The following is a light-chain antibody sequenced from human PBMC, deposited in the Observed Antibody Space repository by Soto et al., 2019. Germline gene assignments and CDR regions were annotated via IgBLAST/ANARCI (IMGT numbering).Light chain of an antibody. V-gene: IGKV3-15*01. CDR1: QSISTN. CDR3: QQYNDWPPIT. Sequence: EIVMTQSPATLSVSPGERAALSCRASQSISTNLAWYQQKPGQAPRLLISDASTRAAGIPVRFSGSGSGTEFTLTISSLRSEDSAIYYCQQYNDWPPITFGQGTRLEI. J-gene: IGKJ5*01. CDR2: DAS.